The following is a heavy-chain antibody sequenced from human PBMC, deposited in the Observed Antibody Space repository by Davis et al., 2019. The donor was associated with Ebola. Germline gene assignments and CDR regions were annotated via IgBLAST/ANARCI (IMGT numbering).Heavy chain of an antibody. J-gene: IGHJ5*02. Sequence: GSLRLSCTVSGESVSSFYWSWIRQPPGKGLEWIGYIYNSRTTNYNPSLRSRVTISVDVSKNQFSLKLSSVTAADTAVYYCARHKGLDPWGQGTLVTVSS. CDR3: ARHKGLDP. V-gene: IGHV4-59*02. CDR2: IYNSRTT. CDR1: GESVSSFY.